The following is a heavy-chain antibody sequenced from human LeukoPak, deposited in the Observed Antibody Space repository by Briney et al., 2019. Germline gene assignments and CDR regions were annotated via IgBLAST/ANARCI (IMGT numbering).Heavy chain of an antibody. V-gene: IGHV4-59*01. CDR3: ARARGRAAAGPFDY. Sequence: SETLSLTCTVSGGSISSYYWSWIRQPPGKGLEWIGYIYYSGSTNYNPVLKSRVTISVDTSKNQFSLKLSSVTAADTAVYYCARARGRAAAGPFDYWGQGTLVTVSS. J-gene: IGHJ4*02. D-gene: IGHD6-13*01. CDR2: IYYSGST. CDR1: GGSISSYY.